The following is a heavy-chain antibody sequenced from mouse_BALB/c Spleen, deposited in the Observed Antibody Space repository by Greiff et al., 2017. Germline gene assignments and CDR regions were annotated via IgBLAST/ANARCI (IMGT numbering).Heavy chain of an antibody. CDR2: ISSGGSYT. CDR3: ARDNYGSDAMDY. D-gene: IGHD1-1*01. Sequence: EVKVEESGGGLVKPGGSLKLSCAASGFTFSSYAMSWVRQSPEKRLEWVAEISSGGSYTYYPDTVTGRFTISRDNAKNTLYLEMSSLRSEDTAMYYCARDNYGSDAMDYWGQGTSVTVSS. CDR1: GFTFSSYA. V-gene: IGHV5-9-4*01. J-gene: IGHJ4*01.